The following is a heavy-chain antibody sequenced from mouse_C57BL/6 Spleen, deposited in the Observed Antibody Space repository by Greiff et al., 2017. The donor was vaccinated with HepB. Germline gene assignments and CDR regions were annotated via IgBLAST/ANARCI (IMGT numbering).Heavy chain of an antibody. D-gene: IGHD1-1*01. V-gene: IGHV1-64*01. CDR2: IHPNSGST. CDR3: ARQYYGSLVDY. Sequence: QVQLQQPGAELVKPGASVKLSCKASGYTFTSYWMHWVKQRPGQGLEWIGMIHPNSGSTNYNEKFKSKATLTVDKSSSTAYMQLSSLTSEDSAVYYCARQYYGSLVDYWGQGTTVTVSS. J-gene: IGHJ2*01. CDR1: GYTFTSYW.